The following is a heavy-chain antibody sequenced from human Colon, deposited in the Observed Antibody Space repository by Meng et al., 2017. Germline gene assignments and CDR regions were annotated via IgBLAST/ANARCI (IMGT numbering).Heavy chain of an antibody. CDR3: ARDSGYDKNWFDP. J-gene: IGHJ5*02. Sequence: AQLQEPGPGLGRPSETLSLTFTVSGGSVNSNSYHWSWIRQPPGKGLELIGFIYYSGSTNYNPSLKSRVTISVDTSKNQFSLKVSSVTAADTAVYYCARDSGYDKNWFDPWGQGTLVTVSS. V-gene: IGHV4-61*01. CDR2: IYYSGST. CDR1: GGSVNSNSYH. D-gene: IGHD5-12*01.